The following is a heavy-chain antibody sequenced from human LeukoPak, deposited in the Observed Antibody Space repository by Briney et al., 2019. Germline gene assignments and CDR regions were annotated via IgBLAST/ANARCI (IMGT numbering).Heavy chain of an antibody. CDR3: AKRGIVIRAVIIIGFHKEAYYFDY. CDR2: ISERGGST. Sequence: GGSLRLSCVVSGITLSNYGMSWVRQAPGKGLEWVSGISERGGSTNYAGSVKGRFIISRDTSKNTVYLQMNSLRVEDTAVYFCAKRGIVIRAVIIIGFHKEAYYFDYWGQGILVTVSS. J-gene: IGHJ4*02. D-gene: IGHD3-10*01. V-gene: IGHV3-23*01. CDR1: GITLSNYG.